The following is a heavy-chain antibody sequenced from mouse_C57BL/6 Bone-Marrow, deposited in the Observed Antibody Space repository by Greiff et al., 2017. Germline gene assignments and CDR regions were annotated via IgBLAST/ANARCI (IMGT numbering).Heavy chain of an antibody. CDR3: ARGLRLPPWFAY. J-gene: IGHJ3*01. D-gene: IGHD3-2*02. Sequence: QVQLQQPGAELVKPGASVKLSCKASGYTFTSYWMHWVKQRPGQGLEWIGMIHPNSGSTNYNEKFKSKATLNVDKSSRAAYMQLSSLTSEDSAVYYFARGLRLPPWFAYWVQGTLVTVSA. CDR1: GYTFTSYW. CDR2: IHPNSGST. V-gene: IGHV1-64*01.